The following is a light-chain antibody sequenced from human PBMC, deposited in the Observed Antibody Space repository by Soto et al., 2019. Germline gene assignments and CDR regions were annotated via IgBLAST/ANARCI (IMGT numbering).Light chain of an antibody. J-gene: IGKJ1*01. CDR2: GAS. CDR1: QSVSSSY. CDR3: QQYGISPWT. Sequence: EIVLTQSPGTLSLSPGERATLSCRASQSVSSSYLAWYQQKPGQAPRLLIYGASSRATGIPDRFSGSGSGTDFTLTISRLEPADFAVYYCQQYGISPWTFGQGTKVEI. V-gene: IGKV3-20*01.